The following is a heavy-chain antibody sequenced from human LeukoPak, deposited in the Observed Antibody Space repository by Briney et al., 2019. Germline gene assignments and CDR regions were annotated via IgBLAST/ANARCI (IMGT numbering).Heavy chain of an antibody. V-gene: IGHV4-30-2*01. CDR3: ARSPRKDDFWSGYYPNWFDP. CDR1: GGSISSGGYS. J-gene: IGHJ5*02. D-gene: IGHD3-3*01. CDR2: IYHSGST. Sequence: SETLSLTCAVSGGSISSGGYSWRWIRQPPGKGLEWIGYIYHSGSTYYNPSLKSRVTISVDRSKNQFSLKLSSVTAADTAVYYCARSPRKDDFWSGYYPNWFDPWGQGTLVTVSS.